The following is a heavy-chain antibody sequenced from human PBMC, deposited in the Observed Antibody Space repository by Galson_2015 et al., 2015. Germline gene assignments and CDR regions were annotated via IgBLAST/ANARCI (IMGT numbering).Heavy chain of an antibody. CDR1: GDSVSSNSAA. CDR2: TYYRSKWYN. CDR3: ARDSVGRTAMVPPSFREYYYYGMDV. Sequence: CAISGDSVSSNSAAWNWIRQSPSRGLEWLGRTYYRSKWYNDYAVSVKSRITINPDTSKNQFSLQLNSVTPEDTAVYYCARDSVGRTAMVPPSFREYYYYGMDVWGQGTTVTVSS. J-gene: IGHJ6*02. D-gene: IGHD5-18*01. V-gene: IGHV6-1*01.